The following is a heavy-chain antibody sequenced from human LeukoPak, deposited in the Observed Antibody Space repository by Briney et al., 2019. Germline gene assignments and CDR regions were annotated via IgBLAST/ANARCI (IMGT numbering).Heavy chain of an antibody. J-gene: IGHJ4*02. D-gene: IGHD2-21*01. CDR3: ARAHAVWYYFDY. Sequence: RASVKVSCKASGGTFSSYAISWVRQAPGQGLEWMGGIIPIFGTANYAQKFQGRGTITTDESTSTAYMELSSLRSEDTAVYYCARAHAVWYYFDYWGQGTLVTVSS. CDR1: GGTFSSYA. CDR2: IIPIFGTA. V-gene: IGHV1-69*05.